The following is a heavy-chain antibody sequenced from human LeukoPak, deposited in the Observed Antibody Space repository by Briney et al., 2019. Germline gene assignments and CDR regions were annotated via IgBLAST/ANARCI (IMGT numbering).Heavy chain of an antibody. Sequence: PSETLSLTCTVSGGSISTYYWSWIRQPPGKGLEWIGYVYYSGSTNYNPSLKSRVTISADTSKNQFSLRLSSVTAADTAVYYCARGLNNRKSGRRFDVFEIWGQGTMVTVSS. V-gene: IGHV4-59*01. CDR3: ARGLNNRKSGRRFDVFEI. CDR1: GGSISTYY. J-gene: IGHJ3*02. D-gene: IGHD3-3*01. CDR2: VYYSGST.